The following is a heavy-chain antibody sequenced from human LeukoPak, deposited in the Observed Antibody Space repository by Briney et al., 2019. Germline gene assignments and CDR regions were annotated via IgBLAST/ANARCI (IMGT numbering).Heavy chain of an antibody. J-gene: IGHJ4*02. CDR3: ARGQASYCSSTSCRSYYFDY. Sequence: SETLSHTCTVSGGSISSYYWSWIRQPPGKGLKWIGYIYTSGSTNYNPSLKSRVTISVDTSKNQFSLKLSSVTAADTAVYYCARGQASYCSSTSCRSYYFDYWGQGTLVTVSS. CDR1: GGSISSYY. V-gene: IGHV4-4*09. CDR2: IYTSGST. D-gene: IGHD2-2*01.